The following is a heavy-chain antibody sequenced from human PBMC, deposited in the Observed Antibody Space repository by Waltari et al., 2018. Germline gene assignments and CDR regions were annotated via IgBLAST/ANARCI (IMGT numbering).Heavy chain of an antibody. CDR1: GYTFTDYG. D-gene: IGHD2-2*01. CDR2: VSTHSGDT. Sequence: QVHLVQSGAEVKKPGASVIVSCKTSGYTFTDYGITWLRRAPGQGLEWMGWVSTHSGDTFYAQNLQGRLTLTTDPSAGTAYMELGSLRSDDTAMYYCARDEDLVLVPAAKMDVWGEGTTVTISS. CDR3: ARDEDLVLVPAAKMDV. J-gene: IGHJ6*04. V-gene: IGHV1-18*01.